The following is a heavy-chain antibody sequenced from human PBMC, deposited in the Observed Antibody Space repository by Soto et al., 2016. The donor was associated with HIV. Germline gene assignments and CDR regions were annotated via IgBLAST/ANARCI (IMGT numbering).Heavy chain of an antibody. CDR1: GFTFSGSA. CDR3: TLGHDYSNYLFWFDP. V-gene: IGHV3-73*01. D-gene: IGHD4-4*01. CDR2: IRSKANSYAT. J-gene: IGHJ5*02. Sequence: EVQLVESGGGLVQPGGSLKVSCAASGFTFSGSAMHWVRQASGKGLEWVGRIRSKANSYATAYAASVKGRFTISRDGSKNTAYLQMNSLKTEDTAVYYCTLGHDYSNYLFWFDPWGQGTPGTTVSS.